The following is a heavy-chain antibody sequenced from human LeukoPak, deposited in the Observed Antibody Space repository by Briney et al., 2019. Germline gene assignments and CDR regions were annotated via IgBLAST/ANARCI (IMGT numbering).Heavy chain of an antibody. CDR1: GGSFGDYY. CDR2: INHSGST. CDR3: ARDRYLGY. Sequence: SETLSLTCAVYGGSFGDYYWTWIRQPPGKGLEWIGEINHSGSTNYNPSLKSRVTISLDTSKNQFSLKLNSVTAADTAVYYCARDRYLGYWGQGTLVTVSS. V-gene: IGHV4-34*01. J-gene: IGHJ4*02. D-gene: IGHD3-16*02.